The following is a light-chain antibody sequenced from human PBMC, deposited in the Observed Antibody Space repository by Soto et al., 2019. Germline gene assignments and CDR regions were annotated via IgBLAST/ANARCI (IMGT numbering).Light chain of an antibody. CDR3: QQSNSFPIT. J-gene: IGKJ5*01. V-gene: IGKV1-8*01. CDR2: AAS. CDR1: QGISSY. Sequence: ALRVPLSLSSLSTSTGDRVTISWRASQGISSYLAWYQQKPGKAPKLLIYAASTLQSGVPSRFSGSGSGTEFTLTISSLQPEDFATYYCQQSNSFPITFGQGTRLEIK.